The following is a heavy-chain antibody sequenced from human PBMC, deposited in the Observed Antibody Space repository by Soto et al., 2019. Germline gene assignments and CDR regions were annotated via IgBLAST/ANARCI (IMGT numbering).Heavy chain of an antibody. CDR3: ARQLTGTTIPFDY. CDR1: GFTFSTYS. J-gene: IGHJ4*02. D-gene: IGHD1-20*01. V-gene: IGHV3-21*01. CDR2: ISDSSSYI. Sequence: PGGSLRLSCAASGFTFSTYSMNWVRQAPGKGLEWVSSISDSSSYIYYADSVKGRFTISRDNSKNTLYLQMNSLRSEDTAVYYCARQLTGTTIPFDYWGQGTLVTVSS.